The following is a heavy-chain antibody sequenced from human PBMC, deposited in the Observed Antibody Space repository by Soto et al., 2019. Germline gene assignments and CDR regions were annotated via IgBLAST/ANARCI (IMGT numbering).Heavy chain of an antibody. Sequence: QITLKESGPTLVKPTQTLTLTCTFSGFSLSSSGVAVGWIRQPPGKALEWLALIYWDDDKRYSPSLKSRLTSPKDTPETQRVLTLTNMDPVDTATSYCTYRRPRKNWFDPSGQGTLVTVSS. CDR1: GFSLSSSGVA. V-gene: IGHV2-5*02. J-gene: IGHJ5*02. CDR3: TYRRPRKNWFDP. CDR2: IYWDDDK.